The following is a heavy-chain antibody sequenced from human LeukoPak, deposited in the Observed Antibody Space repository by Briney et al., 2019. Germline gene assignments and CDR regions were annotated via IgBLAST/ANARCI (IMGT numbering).Heavy chain of an antibody. D-gene: IGHD2-2*01. CDR2: IYHSEST. V-gene: IGHV4-38-2*01. Sequence: ASETLSLTCAVSGYSISSGYYWAWIRQPPGKGLEWIGSIYHSESTYYNASLKSRVTMSVDTSKNQFSLKLSFVTAADTAIYYCGRQWYCTSTSCHIDYWGQGTLVTVSS. CDR3: GRQWYCTSTSCHIDY. CDR1: GYSISSGYY. J-gene: IGHJ4*02.